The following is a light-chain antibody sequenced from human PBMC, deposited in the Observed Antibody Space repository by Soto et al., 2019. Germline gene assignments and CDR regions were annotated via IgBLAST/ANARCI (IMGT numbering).Light chain of an antibody. Sequence: QSVLTQPPSSSGTPGQMVTISCSGSSSNIGTNYVYWYQQLPGTAPKLLIYGNNQRPSGVPDRLSVSKSGTSASLAISGLRSEDEAEYYCAAWDDSLGGPVIGGGTKVTVL. J-gene: IGLJ2*01. CDR1: SSNIGTNY. CDR2: GNN. CDR3: AAWDDSLGGPV. V-gene: IGLV1-47*01.